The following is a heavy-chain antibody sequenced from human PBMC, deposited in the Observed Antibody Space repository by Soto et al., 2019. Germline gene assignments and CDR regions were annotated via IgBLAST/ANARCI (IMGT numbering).Heavy chain of an antibody. CDR1: GFTFGRYT. D-gene: IGHD1-26*01. CDR2: ISDNSET. CDR3: ARDSAFAFDY. J-gene: IGHJ4*02. V-gene: IGHV3-48*01. Sequence: GGSLRLSCAASGFTFGRYTMNWVRQAPGKGLEWVSYISDNSETYADSVKGRFTVSRDKAKNSLYLQMNSLTAEDTAVYYCARDSAFAFDYWGQGALVTVSS.